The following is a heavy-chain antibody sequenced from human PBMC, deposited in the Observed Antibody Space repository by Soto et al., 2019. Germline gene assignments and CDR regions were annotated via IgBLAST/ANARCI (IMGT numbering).Heavy chain of an antibody. Sequence: RLSCAASGFTFSSYAMSWVRQAPGKGLEWVSAISGSCGSTYYADSVKGRFTISRDNSKNTLYLQMKSLRAEDTAVYYCAKSRIVVITTRNSPAPDYWGQGTLVTVS. D-gene: IGHD3-22*01. CDR2: ISGSCGST. J-gene: IGHJ4*02. V-gene: IGHV3-23*01. CDR3: AKSRIVVITTRNSPAPDY. CDR1: GFTFSSYA.